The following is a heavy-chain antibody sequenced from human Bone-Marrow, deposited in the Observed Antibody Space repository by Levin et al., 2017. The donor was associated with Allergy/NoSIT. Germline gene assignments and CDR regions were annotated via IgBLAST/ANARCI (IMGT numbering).Heavy chain of an antibody. V-gene: IGHV3-23*05. D-gene: IGHD6-25*01. CDR2: INRNSNT. Sequence: GESLKISCAASGFTFSSYGLSWVRQAPGKGLEWVSTINRNSNTYYADSVKGRFTISRDNSKSTLFLQVNSLRAEDTALYYCAKRDSSGVYYFDYWGQGTLVTVSS. CDR3: AKRDSSGVYYFDY. J-gene: IGHJ4*02. CDR1: GFTFSSYG.